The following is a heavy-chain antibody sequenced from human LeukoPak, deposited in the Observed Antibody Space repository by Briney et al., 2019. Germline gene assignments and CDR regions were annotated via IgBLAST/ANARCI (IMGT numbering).Heavy chain of an antibody. Sequence: SETLSLTCTVSGGSISSSRFFWAWIRQPPGKGLEWIGYIYYSGSTNYNPSLKSRVTISVDTSKNQFSLKLSSVTAADTAVYYCATIKWVGATHLFDYWGQGTLVTVSS. V-gene: IGHV4-61*05. CDR2: IYYSGST. J-gene: IGHJ4*02. CDR1: GGSISSSRFF. D-gene: IGHD1-26*01. CDR3: ATIKWVGATHLFDY.